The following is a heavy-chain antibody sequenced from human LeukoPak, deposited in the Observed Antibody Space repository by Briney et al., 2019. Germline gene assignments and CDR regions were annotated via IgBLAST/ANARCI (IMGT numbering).Heavy chain of an antibody. D-gene: IGHD3-10*01. Sequence: ASVKVSCKASGYTFTSYGISWVRQAPGQGLEWMGWISAYNGNTNYAQKLQGRVTMTTDTSTSTAYMELRSLRSGDTAVYYCARIGITMVRGVIISYDYWGQGTLVTVSS. V-gene: IGHV1-18*01. J-gene: IGHJ4*02. CDR3: ARIGITMVRGVIISYDY. CDR2: ISAYNGNT. CDR1: GYTFTSYG.